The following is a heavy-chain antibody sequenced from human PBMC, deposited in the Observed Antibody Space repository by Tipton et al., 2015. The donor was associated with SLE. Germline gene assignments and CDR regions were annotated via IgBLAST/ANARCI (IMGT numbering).Heavy chain of an antibody. CDR3: AIGGTGVRGYFEP. D-gene: IGHD1-1*01. CDR2: INPNNGGT. V-gene: IGHV1-2*02. CDR1: GDTFTGYY. J-gene: IGHJ2*01. Sequence: QLVQSGAEVKKPGASVKVSCKASGDTFTGYYMHWVRQAPGQGLEWMGWINPNNGGTNSAQKFQGRVTLTRDTSISTAYMELTRLRSGDTAVYYCAIGGTGVRGYFEPWGCGTLVTVSS.